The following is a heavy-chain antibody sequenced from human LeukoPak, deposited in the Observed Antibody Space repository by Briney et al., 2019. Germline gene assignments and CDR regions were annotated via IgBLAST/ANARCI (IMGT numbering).Heavy chain of an antibody. CDR3: ARVAVAGYYFDY. CDR1: GYTFTSYY. D-gene: IGHD6-19*01. V-gene: IGHV1-46*01. Sequence: ASVKVSCKASGYTFTSYYMHCVRQAPGQGLEWMGIINPSGGSTSYAQKFQGRVTMTRDMSTSTVYMELSSLRSEDTAVYYCARVAVAGYYFDYWGQGTLVTVSS. CDR2: INPSGGST. J-gene: IGHJ4*02.